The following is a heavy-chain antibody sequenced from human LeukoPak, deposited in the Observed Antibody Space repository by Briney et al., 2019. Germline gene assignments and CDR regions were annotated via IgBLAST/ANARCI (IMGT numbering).Heavy chain of an antibody. CDR3: AGDYSRYGDYVSFDY. J-gene: IGHJ4*02. Sequence: SVKVSCTASGGTFSSYAISWVRQAPGQGLEWMGRIIPIFGIANYAQKFQGRVTITADKSTSTAYMELSSLRSEDTAVYYCAGDYSRYGDYVSFDYWGQGTLVTVSS. CDR1: GGTFSSYA. D-gene: IGHD4-17*01. CDR2: IIPIFGIA. V-gene: IGHV1-69*04.